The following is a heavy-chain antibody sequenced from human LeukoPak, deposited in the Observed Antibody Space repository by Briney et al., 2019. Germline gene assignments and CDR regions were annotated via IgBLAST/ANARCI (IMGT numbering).Heavy chain of an antibody. V-gene: IGHV1-8*01. D-gene: IGHD3-10*01. Sequence: ASVKVSCKASGYTFTSCDNNWVRHATGQGREWMGWMNPNSGNTGYAQKFQGRVTMTRNTSISTAYMELSSLRSEDTAVYYCARYYYDSEHLENWFDPWGQGTLVTVSS. CDR2: MNPNSGNT. CDR1: GYTFTSCD. CDR3: ARYYYDSEHLENWFDP. J-gene: IGHJ5*02.